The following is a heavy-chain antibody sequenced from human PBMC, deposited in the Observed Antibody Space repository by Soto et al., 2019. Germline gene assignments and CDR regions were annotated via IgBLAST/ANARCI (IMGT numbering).Heavy chain of an antibody. CDR2: IRTTSTYI. CDR1: GFNYSGDA. J-gene: IGHJ6*02. CDR3: VRDYVMDV. D-gene: IGHD3-10*02. V-gene: IGHV3-21*01. Sequence: PGGSLRLSCAASGFNYSGDAMNWVHQAPGKGLEWVSSIRTTSTYIYYADSVKGRFTISRDNANNSLHLQMNSLRAEDTAVYYCVRDYVMDVWGQGTTVTVSS.